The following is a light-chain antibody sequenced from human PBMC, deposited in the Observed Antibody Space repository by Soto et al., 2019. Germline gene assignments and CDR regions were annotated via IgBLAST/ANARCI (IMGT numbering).Light chain of an antibody. CDR1: QSVSGK. Sequence: ELVMTQSPATLSVSPGATATLSCRASQSVSGKLAWFQQKPGQAPRLLISGSSTRATGIPARFNGIASGTAGTLTLISLESEDGGLYYGHQYDYWPLTFGGGTKVDIK. V-gene: IGKV3D-15*01. CDR2: GSS. J-gene: IGKJ4*01. CDR3: HQYDYWPLT.